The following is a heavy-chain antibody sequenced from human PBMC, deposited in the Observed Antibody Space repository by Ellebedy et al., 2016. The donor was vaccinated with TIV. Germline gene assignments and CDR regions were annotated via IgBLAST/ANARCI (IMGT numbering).Heavy chain of an antibody. J-gene: IGHJ4*02. CDR3: ARDGAVTTVFDY. CDR2: INPKSDGT. V-gene: IGHV1-2*04. D-gene: IGHD4-17*01. Sequence: AASVKVSCKASGYTFTDYYIHWVRQAPGQGLEWKGWINPKSDGTNYAQKFQGWVTMTRDTSISTVYMELSRMRSDDTAVYYCARDGAVTTVFDYWGQGTLVTVSS. CDR1: GYTFTDYY.